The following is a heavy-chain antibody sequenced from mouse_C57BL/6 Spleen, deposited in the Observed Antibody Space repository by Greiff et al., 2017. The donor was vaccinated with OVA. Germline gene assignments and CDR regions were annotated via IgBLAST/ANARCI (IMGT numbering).Heavy chain of an antibody. Sequence: QVQLQQPGPELVKPGASVKLSCKASGYTFTSYWLHWVKQRPGQGLEWIGRINPSNGGTNYNEKFKSKATLTVDKSSSTAYIQLSRLTSEDSDVYYFDRGAYYGSSCVRYAMDYWGQGTSVTVSA. CDR2: INPSNGGT. D-gene: IGHD1-1*01. CDR3: DRGAYYGSSCVRYAMDY. V-gene: IGHV1-53*01. J-gene: IGHJ4*01. CDR1: GYTFTSYW.